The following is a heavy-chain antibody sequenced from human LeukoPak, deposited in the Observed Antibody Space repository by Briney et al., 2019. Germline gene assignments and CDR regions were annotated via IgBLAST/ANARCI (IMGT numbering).Heavy chain of an antibody. Sequence: PGGSLRLSCAASGFTFSSYAMSWVRQAPGKGLEWVSAISGSGGSTYYADSVKGRFTISRDNSKNTLYLQMNSLRAEDTAVYYCAKDSWVRGVRWYFDYWGQGTLVTVSS. CDR1: GFTFSSYA. CDR2: ISGSGGST. V-gene: IGHV3-23*01. CDR3: AKDSWVRGVRWYFDY. D-gene: IGHD3-10*01. J-gene: IGHJ4*02.